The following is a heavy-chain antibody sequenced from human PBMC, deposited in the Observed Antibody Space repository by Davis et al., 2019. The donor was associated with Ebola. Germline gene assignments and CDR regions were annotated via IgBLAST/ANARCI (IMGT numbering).Heavy chain of an antibody. V-gene: IGHV1-69*04. CDR1: GGTFTNYV. CDR3: ARGPVEQWLFDF. J-gene: IGHJ4*02. D-gene: IGHD6-19*01. CDR2: IIPIFGLA. Sequence: SVKVSCKASGGTFTNYVISWVRQAPGQGLEWMGRIIPIFGLANYAQKFQGRVTITADKSTSTPYMELSSLRSEDTAVYYCARGPVEQWLFDFWGQGTLVTVSS.